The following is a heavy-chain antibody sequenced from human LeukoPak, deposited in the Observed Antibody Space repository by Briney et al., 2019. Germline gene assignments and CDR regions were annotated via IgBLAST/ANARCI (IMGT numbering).Heavy chain of an antibody. CDR3: ARQTSGSYSQFDY. CDR1: GYSISSGYY. Sequence: SETLSLTCAVSGYSISSGYYWGWIRQPPGKGLEWIGSIYHSGSTYYNPSLKSRVTISVDTSKNQFSLKLSSVTAADTAVYYCARQTSGSYSQFDYWGQGTPVTVSS. CDR2: IYHSGST. V-gene: IGHV4-38-2*01. D-gene: IGHD1-26*01. J-gene: IGHJ4*02.